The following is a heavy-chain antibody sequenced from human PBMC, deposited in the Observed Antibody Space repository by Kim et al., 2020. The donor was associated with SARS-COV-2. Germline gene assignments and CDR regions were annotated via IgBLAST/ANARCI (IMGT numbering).Heavy chain of an antibody. CDR2: IKQDGSEK. V-gene: IGHV3-7*01. D-gene: IGHD3-22*01. Sequence: GGSLRLSCAASGFTFSRYWISWVRQAPGKGLEWVANIKQDGSEKYYVDSVKGRFTISRDNAKNSLYLQMNSLRAEDTAVYYCARATIINYYDSSGYPNWFDPWGQGTLVTVSS. CDR1: GFTFSRYW. J-gene: IGHJ5*02. CDR3: ARATIINYYDSSGYPNWFDP.